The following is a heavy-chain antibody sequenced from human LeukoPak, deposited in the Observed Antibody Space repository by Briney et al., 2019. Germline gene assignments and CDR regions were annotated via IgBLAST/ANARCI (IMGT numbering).Heavy chain of an antibody. Sequence: SETLSLTCTVSGGSISSGSYYWSWIRQPAGKGLEWIGRMYISGSTNYNPSLSGSTNYNPSLKSRVTISVDMSREQFSLKLSSVTAADTAVYYCARDRTVRGGIDYWGQGTLVTVSS. CDR3: ARDRTVRGGIDY. CDR2: MYISGSTNYNPSLSGST. V-gene: IGHV4-61*02. CDR1: GGSISSGSYY. J-gene: IGHJ4*02. D-gene: IGHD3-10*01.